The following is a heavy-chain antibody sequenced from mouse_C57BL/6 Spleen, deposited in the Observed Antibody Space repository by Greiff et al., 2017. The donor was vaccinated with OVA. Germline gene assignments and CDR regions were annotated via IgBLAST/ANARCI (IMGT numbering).Heavy chain of an antibody. D-gene: IGHD2-4*01. J-gene: IGHJ3*01. V-gene: IGHV5-17*01. CDR2: ISSGSSTI. CDR3: ARPRDYDDWLAY. Sequence: EVMLVESGGGLVKPGGSLKLSCAASGFTFSDYGMHWVRQAPEKGLEWVAYISSGSSTIYYPDTVKGRFTISRDNAKNTLFLQMTSLRSEDTAMYYCARPRDYDDWLAYWGQGTLVTVSA. CDR1: GFTFSDYG.